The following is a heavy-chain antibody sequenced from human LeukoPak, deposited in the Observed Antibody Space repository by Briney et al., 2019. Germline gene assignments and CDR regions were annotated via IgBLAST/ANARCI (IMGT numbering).Heavy chain of an antibody. Sequence: SETLSLTCTVSGGSISSYYWSWIRQPPGKGLEWIGYIYYSGSTNYNPSLKSRVTISVDTSKNQFSLKLSSVTAADTAVYYCARLGDYGYYFDYWGQGTLVTVSS. CDR2: IYYSGST. J-gene: IGHJ4*02. V-gene: IGHV4-59*08. CDR1: GGSISSYY. D-gene: IGHD4-17*01. CDR3: ARLGDYGYYFDY.